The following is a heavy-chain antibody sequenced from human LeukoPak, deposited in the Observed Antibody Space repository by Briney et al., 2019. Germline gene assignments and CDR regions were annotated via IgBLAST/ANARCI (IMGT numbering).Heavy chain of an antibody. CDR1: GYTFTGYY. CDR3: ARERYYYDSRGLLDY. D-gene: IGHD3-22*01. Sequence: ASVKVSCKASGYTFTGYYMHWVRQAPGQGLEWMGWINAGNGNTKYSQEFQGRVTITRDTSASTAYMELSSLRSEDMAVYYCARERYYYDSRGLLDYWGQGTLVTVSS. V-gene: IGHV1-3*03. CDR2: INAGNGNT. J-gene: IGHJ4*02.